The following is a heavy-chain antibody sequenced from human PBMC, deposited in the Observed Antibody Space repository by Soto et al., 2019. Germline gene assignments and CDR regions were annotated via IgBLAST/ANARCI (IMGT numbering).Heavy chain of an antibody. J-gene: IGHJ4*02. CDR1: GGSISSGGYY. Sequence: SETLSLTCTVSGGSISSGGYYWSWIRQHPGKGLEWIGYIYYSGSTYYNPSLKSRVTISVDTSKNQFSLKLSSVTAADTAVYYCARDRELRVFDYWGQGTLVTVSS. CDR3: ARDRELRVFDY. D-gene: IGHD1-7*01. CDR2: IYYSGST. V-gene: IGHV4-31*03.